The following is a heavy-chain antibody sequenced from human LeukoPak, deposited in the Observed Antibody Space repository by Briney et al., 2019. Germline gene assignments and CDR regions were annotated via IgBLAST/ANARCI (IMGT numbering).Heavy chain of an antibody. CDR3: ARGTSPGYSSGWYDY. CDR2: INPSSGST. J-gene: IGHJ4*02. CDR1: GYTFTSYY. Sequence: ASVKVSCKASGYTFTSYYMHWVRQAPGQGLEWMGIINPSSGSTSYAQKFQGRVTMTRDTSTSTVYMELSSLRSEDTAVYYCARGTSPGYSSGWYDYWGQGTLVTVSS. D-gene: IGHD6-19*01. V-gene: IGHV1-46*01.